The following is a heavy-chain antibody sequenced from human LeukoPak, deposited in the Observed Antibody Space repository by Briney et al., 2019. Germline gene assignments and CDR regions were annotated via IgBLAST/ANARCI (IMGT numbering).Heavy chain of an antibody. Sequence: SETLSLTCAVYGGSFSGYYWSWIRQSPGKGLEWIGYIYYSGSTNYNPSLKSRVTISVDTSKNQFSLKLSSVNAADTAVYYCAREGYSSGWYTDYWGQGTLVTVSS. CDR3: AREGYSSGWYTDY. D-gene: IGHD6-19*01. CDR1: GGSFSGYY. CDR2: IYYSGST. J-gene: IGHJ4*02. V-gene: IGHV4-59*01.